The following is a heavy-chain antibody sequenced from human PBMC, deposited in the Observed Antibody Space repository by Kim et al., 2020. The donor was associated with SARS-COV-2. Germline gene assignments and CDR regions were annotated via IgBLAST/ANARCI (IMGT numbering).Heavy chain of an antibody. Sequence: GGSLRLSCAASGFTFSDYYMSWIRQAPGKGLEWVSYISSSGSTIYYADSVKGRFTISRDNAKNSLYLQMNSLRAEDTAVYYCARVRGAAGPFYYYYYGMDVWGQRTTVTVSS. D-gene: IGHD6-13*01. CDR1: GFTFSDYY. J-gene: IGHJ6*02. V-gene: IGHV3-11*01. CDR3: ARVRGAAGPFYYYYYGMDV. CDR2: ISSSGSTI.